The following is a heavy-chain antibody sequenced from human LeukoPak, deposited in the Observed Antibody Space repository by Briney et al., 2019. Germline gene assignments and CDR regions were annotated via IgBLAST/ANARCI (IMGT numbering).Heavy chain of an antibody. CDR1: GGSISSYY. J-gene: IGHJ4*02. D-gene: IGHD6-19*01. Sequence: SETLSLTCTVSGGSISSYYWSWIRQPPGKGLEWIGYIYYSGSTNYNPSLKSRVTISVDTSKNQFSLKLSSVTAADTAVYYCARVQRYSSGWYWAGSLYYFDYWGQGTLVTVSS. CDR3: ARVQRYSSGWYWAGSLYYFDY. V-gene: IGHV4-59*01. CDR2: IYYSGST.